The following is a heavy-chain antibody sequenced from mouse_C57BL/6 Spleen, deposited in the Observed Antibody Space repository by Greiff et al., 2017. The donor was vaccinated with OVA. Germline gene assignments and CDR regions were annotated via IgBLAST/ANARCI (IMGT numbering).Heavy chain of an antibody. V-gene: IGHV1-80*01. CDR3: ARSGDYDFDY. Sequence: QVHVKQSGAELVKPGASVKISCKASGYAFSSYWMNWVKQRPGKGLEWIGQIYPGDGDTNYNGKFKGKATLTADKSSSTAYMQRSSLTSEDSAVYFCARSGDYDFDYWGQGTTLTVSS. CDR2: IYPGDGDT. D-gene: IGHD2-4*01. CDR1: GYAFSSYW. J-gene: IGHJ2*01.